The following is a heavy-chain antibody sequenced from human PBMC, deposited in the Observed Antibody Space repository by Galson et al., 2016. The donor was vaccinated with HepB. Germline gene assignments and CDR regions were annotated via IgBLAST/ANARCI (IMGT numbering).Heavy chain of an antibody. CDR3: GRRRGGFPDY. CDR1: GDSISGSSYF. Sequence: ETLSLPCTVSGDSISGSSYFWGWIRQPPGKGLEWIGSIYYTGSTDYNPSLKSRVTISVDTSKNQFALKLNSVTAADTAVYYCGRRRGGFPDYWGQGTLVTVSS. V-gene: IGHV4-39*01. J-gene: IGHJ4*02. CDR2: IYYTGST. D-gene: IGHD2/OR15-2a*01.